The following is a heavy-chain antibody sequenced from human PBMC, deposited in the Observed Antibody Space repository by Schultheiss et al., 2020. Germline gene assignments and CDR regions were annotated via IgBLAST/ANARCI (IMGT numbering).Heavy chain of an antibody. J-gene: IGHJ6*02. CDR3: AKDARSSSWTYYGMDV. D-gene: IGHD6-13*01. CDR1: GGSISSGSYY. V-gene: IGHV4-39*07. Sequence: SETLSLTCTVSGGSISSGSYYWSWIRQPPGKGLEWIGSIYYSGSTYYNPSLESRVTISVDTSKNQFSLKLSSVTAADTAVYYCAKDARSSSWTYYGMDVWGQGTTVTVS. CDR2: IYYSGST.